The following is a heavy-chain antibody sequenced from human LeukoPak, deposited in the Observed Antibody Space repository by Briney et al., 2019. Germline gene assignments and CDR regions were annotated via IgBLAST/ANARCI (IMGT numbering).Heavy chain of an antibody. Sequence: ASVKVSCKASGGTFSSYAISWVRQAPGQGLEWMGWMNPNSGNTGYAQKFQGRVTITRNTSISTAYMELSSLRSEDTAVYYCARERGGYSYGYYYYYYMDVWGKGTTVTVSS. V-gene: IGHV1-8*03. CDR3: ARERGGYSYGYYYYYYMDV. CDR2: MNPNSGNT. CDR1: GGTFSSYA. J-gene: IGHJ6*03. D-gene: IGHD5-18*01.